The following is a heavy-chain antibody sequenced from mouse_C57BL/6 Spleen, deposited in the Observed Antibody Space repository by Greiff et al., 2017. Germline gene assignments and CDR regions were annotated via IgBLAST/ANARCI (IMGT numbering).Heavy chain of an antibody. D-gene: IGHD1-1*01. CDR2: IHPNSGST. Sequence: VQLQQSGAELVKPGASVKLSCKASGYTFTSYWMHWVKQRPGHGLEWIGMIHPNSGSTNYNEKFKSKATLTVDKSSSAAYMQLSSLTSRGSAVYYSARSIGEEYYGSSYHFDYWGQGTTLTVSS. CDR1: GYTFTSYW. V-gene: IGHV1-64*01. CDR3: ARSIGEEYYGSSYHFDY. J-gene: IGHJ2*01.